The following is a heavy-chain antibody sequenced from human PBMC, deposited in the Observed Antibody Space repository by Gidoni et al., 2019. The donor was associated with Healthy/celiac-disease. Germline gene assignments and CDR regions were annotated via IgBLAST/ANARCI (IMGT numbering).Heavy chain of an antibody. D-gene: IGHD3-10*01. Sequence: QVQLLQSGAEVKKPGASVKFSCKASGYTFTSYGISWVRQAPGQGIEWMGWISDYNGNTNYAQKLKGRVTMTTDTSTSTAYMELRSLRSDDTAVYYCARGPPYTMVRGVIVHYYGMDVWGQGTTVTVSS. CDR1: GYTFTSYG. CDR3: ARGPPYTMVRGVIVHYYGMDV. V-gene: IGHV1-18*01. J-gene: IGHJ6*02. CDR2: ISDYNGNT.